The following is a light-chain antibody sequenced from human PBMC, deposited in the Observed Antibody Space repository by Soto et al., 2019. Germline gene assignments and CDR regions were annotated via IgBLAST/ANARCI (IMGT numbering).Light chain of an antibody. CDR3: LQYDNLFT. CDR1: QGITNY. J-gene: IGKJ3*01. CDR2: DAS. V-gene: IGKV1-33*01. Sequence: DLQMTQSPSSLSASVGDRVTITCQASQGITNYLNWYQQKPGKAPKLLIYDASNLETGVPSRFSGSGSGTDFTLTISNLQPEDIATYYCLQYDNLFTFGPGTKVEIK.